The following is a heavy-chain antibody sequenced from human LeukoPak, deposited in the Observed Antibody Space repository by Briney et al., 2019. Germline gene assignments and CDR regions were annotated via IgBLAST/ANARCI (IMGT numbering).Heavy chain of an antibody. Sequence: SETLSLTCAVYGGSFSGYYWSWIRQPPGKGLEWIGEINHSGSTNYNPSLKSRVTISVDTSKNQFSLKLSSVTAADTAVYYCARGIYCSGGSCYFAVWFDPWGQGTLVTVSS. CDR2: INHSGST. D-gene: IGHD2-15*01. V-gene: IGHV4-34*01. J-gene: IGHJ5*02. CDR3: ARGIYCSGGSCYFAVWFDP. CDR1: GGSFSGYY.